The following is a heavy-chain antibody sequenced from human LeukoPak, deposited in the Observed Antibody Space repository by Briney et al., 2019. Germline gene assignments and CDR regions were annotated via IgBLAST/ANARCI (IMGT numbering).Heavy chain of an antibody. CDR2: LSTYNGHT. CDR1: GYTFTSSG. V-gene: IGHV1-18*01. J-gene: IGHJ3*02. D-gene: IGHD6-13*01. CDR3: ARSSWGQQLENDAFDI. Sequence: APVEVSCKASGYTFTSSGISWGRQAPGQGVEWMGWLSTYNGHTNYAEKFQGRVTMTTDTSTSTVYMELRSLRSDDTAVYYCARSSWGQQLENDAFDIWSQGTMVTVSS.